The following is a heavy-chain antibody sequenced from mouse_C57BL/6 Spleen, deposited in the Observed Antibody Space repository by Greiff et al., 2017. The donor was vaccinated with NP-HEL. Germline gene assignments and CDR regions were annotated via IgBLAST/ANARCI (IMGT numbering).Heavy chain of an antibody. CDR1: GYTFTSYW. D-gene: IGHD1-1*01. CDR2: IYPSDSET. Sequence: QVQLQQPGAELVRPGSSVKLSCKASGYTFTSYWMDWVKQRPGQGLEWIGNIYPSDSETHYNQKFKDKATLTVDKSSSTAYMQLSSLTSEDSAVYYCARSRPTVVDYYAMDYWGQGTSVTVSS. V-gene: IGHV1-61*01. CDR3: ARSRPTVVDYYAMDY. J-gene: IGHJ4*01.